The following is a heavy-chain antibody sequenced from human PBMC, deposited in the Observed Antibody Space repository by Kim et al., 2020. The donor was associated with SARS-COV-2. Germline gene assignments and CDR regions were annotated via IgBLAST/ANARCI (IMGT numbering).Heavy chain of an antibody. J-gene: IGHJ4*02. D-gene: IGHD1-26*01. CDR3: AKAETGSYLTY. V-gene: IGHV3-23*01. Sequence: YAEHVTGQFTITRDNSKNTLYLQMNSLRAEDTAVYYCAKAETGSYLTYWGQGTLVTVSS.